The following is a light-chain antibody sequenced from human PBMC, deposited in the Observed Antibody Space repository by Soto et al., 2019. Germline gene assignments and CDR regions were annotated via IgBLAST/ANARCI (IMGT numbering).Light chain of an antibody. Sequence: QSALTQPASVSGSPGQSITISCTGTSGDVGGYNFVSWYQQHPGKAPKLIIYEVSNRPSGVSNRFSGSKSGNTASLTISGLQAEDEADYYCSSYTSSSTLVLFGGGTQLTVL. V-gene: IGLV2-14*01. CDR1: SGDVGGYNF. CDR2: EVS. CDR3: SSYTSSSTLVL. J-gene: IGLJ2*01.